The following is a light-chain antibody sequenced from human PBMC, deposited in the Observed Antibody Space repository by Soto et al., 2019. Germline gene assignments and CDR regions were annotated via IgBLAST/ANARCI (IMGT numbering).Light chain of an antibody. CDR1: SSDVGSYNL. CDR3: CSYAGSSKV. Sequence: LTQPASVSGSPGQSITISCTGTSSDVGSYNLVSWYQQHPGKAPKLMIYEVSKRPSGVSNRFSGSKSGNTASLTISGLQAEDEADYYCCSYAGSSKVFGGGTKVTVL. J-gene: IGLJ3*02. V-gene: IGLV2-23*02. CDR2: EVS.